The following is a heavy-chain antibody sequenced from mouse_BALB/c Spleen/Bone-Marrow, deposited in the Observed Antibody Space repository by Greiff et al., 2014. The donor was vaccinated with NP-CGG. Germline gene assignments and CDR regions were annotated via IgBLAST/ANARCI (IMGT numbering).Heavy chain of an antibody. J-gene: IGHJ4*01. CDR2: IWADGST. CDR1: GFSLTNYG. D-gene: IGHD1-2*01. Sequence: LQLQQSGPGLVAPSQSLSITCTVSGFSLTNYGVHWVRQPPGKGLEWLGVIWADGSTNYNSALMSRLSISKDNSKSQVFFKMNSLQTDDTAMYYCARITTATGAMDYWGQGTSVTVSS. V-gene: IGHV2-9*02. CDR3: ARITTATGAMDY.